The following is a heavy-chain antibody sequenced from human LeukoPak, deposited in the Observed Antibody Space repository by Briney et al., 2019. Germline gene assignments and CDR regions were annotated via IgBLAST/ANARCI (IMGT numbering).Heavy chain of an antibody. CDR3: ARDLNSYWYYGMDV. J-gene: IGHJ6*02. V-gene: IGHV3-66*01. CDR1: GFTVSSNC. Sequence: PGGSLRLSCAASGFTVSSNCVSWVRQAPGKGLECVSVVYSGGSTYYADSVKGRFTISRDNSNNTLYLQMNNLRAEDTAVYYCARDLNSYWYYGMDVWGQGTTVTVSS. CDR2: VYSGGST.